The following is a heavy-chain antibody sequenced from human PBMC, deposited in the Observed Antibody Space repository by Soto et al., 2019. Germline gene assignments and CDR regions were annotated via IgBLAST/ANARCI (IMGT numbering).Heavy chain of an antibody. V-gene: IGHV3-11*01. CDR1: GFIFGDYA. CDR3: VGCGTGFNS. CDR2: ISLSGYVT. J-gene: IGHJ5*01. Sequence: QVRLVESGGDLVKPGGSLRLSCVGSGFIFGDYAMGWIRQAPGKGLEWISYISLSGYVTFDADSVKGRFTFSRDNAKNPFYVKRNSLNPGEPAVYYCVGCGTGFNSWGKETRAPAPQ. D-gene: IGHD1-26*01.